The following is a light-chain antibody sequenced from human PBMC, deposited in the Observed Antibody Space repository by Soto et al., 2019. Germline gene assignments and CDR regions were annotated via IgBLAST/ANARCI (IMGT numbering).Light chain of an antibody. CDR3: QQYYSSPYT. J-gene: IGKJ2*01. CDR1: QSVLYSSNNKNY. Sequence: DIVLTQSPDSLAVSLGVRATINCKSSQSVLYSSNNKNYLAWYQQKPGQTPNLLIYWASTRESGVPDRFSGGGAGTEFTLTITSLHAEDVAVYYCQQYYSSPYTFGLGTKLEIK. V-gene: IGKV4-1*01. CDR2: WAS.